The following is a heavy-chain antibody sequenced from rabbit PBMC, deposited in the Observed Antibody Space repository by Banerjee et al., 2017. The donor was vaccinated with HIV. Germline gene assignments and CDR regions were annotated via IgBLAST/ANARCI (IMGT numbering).Heavy chain of an antibody. J-gene: IGHJ3*01. D-gene: IGHD4-2*01. CDR2: TGTGSGNT. CDR1: GFSFNSYYY. V-gene: IGHV1S40*01. CDR3: ARENAGYAGFHL. Sequence: QSLEESGGDLVQPEGSLTLTCKASGFSFNSYYYMCWVRQAPGKGLEWIGCTGTGSGNTYCASWVNGRFTISKTSSTTVTLQMTSLTAADTATYFCARENAGYAGFHLWGQGTLVTVS.